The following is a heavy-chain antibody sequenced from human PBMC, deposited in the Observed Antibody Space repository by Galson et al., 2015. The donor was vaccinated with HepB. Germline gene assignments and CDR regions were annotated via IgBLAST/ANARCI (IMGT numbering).Heavy chain of an antibody. CDR2: IKQDGDEK. J-gene: IGHJ4*02. D-gene: IGHD3-3*01. Sequence: SLRLSCAASGFSSSRYWMSWVRQVPGEGLEWVANIKQDGDEKYYVDSVEGRFTISRDNAKNTLYLQMDSLKTEDTAVYYCTTSALRFLEWFFDYWGQGTLVTVS. CDR1: GFSSSRYW. CDR3: TTSALRFLEWFFDY. V-gene: IGHV3-7*03.